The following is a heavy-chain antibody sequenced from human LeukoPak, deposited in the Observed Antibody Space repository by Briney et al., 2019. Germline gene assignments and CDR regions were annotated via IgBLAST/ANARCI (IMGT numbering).Heavy chain of an antibody. Sequence: GGSLRLSCAASGFTFSSYSMNWVRQAPGKGLEWVSSISSSSSYIYYADSVKGRFTISRDNAKNSLYLQMNSLRAEDTAVYYCARDEPTVTTGPPVGSWGQGTLVTVSS. CDR1: GFTFSSYS. CDR3: ARDEPTVTTGPPVGS. D-gene: IGHD4-17*01. J-gene: IGHJ4*02. CDR2: ISSSSSYI. V-gene: IGHV3-21*01.